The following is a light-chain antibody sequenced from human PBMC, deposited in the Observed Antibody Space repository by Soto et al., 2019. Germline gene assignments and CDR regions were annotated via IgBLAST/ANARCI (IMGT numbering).Light chain of an antibody. CDR1: QTINSW. CDR3: HQYKTYPFT. CDR2: DAS. Sequence: DIQLTQSPSTLSASVGDRITITCRASQTINSWVAWFQQKPGEAPQLLIHDASSLQSGVLSRFGGTGFGTEFTLTISGLQPSDFATYYCHQYKTYPFTFGRGTKV. V-gene: IGKV1-5*01. J-gene: IGKJ3*01.